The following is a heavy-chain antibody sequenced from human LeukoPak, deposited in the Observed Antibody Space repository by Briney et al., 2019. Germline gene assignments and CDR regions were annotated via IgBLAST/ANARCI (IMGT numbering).Heavy chain of an antibody. CDR1: GGSFSGYY. CDR3: ARVLPYYYYYYYYMDV. Sequence: SETLSLTCAVYGGSFSGYYWSWVRQPPGKGLEWIGEINHSGSTNYNPSLKSRVTISVDTSKNQFSPKLTSVTAADTALYYCARVLPYYYYYYYYMDVWGKGTTVTVSS. D-gene: IGHD2/OR15-2a*01. CDR2: INHSGST. V-gene: IGHV4-34*01. J-gene: IGHJ6*03.